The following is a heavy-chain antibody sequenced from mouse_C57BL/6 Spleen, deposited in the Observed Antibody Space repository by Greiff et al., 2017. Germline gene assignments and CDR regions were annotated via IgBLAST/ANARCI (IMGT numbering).Heavy chain of an antibody. CDR3: ESDWDGWYFDY. V-gene: IGHV3-6*01. D-gene: IGHD4-1*01. CDR2: ISYDGSN. Sequence: EVKLKQSGPGLVKPSQSLSLTCSVTGYSITSGYYWNWIRQFPGNKLEWMGYISYDGSNNYNPSLKNRISITRDTSKNQFFLKLNSVTTEDTATYYCESDWDGWYFDYWGQGTTLTVSS. J-gene: IGHJ2*01. CDR1: GYSITSGYY.